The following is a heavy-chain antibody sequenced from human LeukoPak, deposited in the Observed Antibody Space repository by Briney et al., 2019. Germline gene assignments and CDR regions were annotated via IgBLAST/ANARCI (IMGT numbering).Heavy chain of an antibody. V-gene: IGHV3-66*01. J-gene: IGHJ6*02. Sequence: TGGSLRLSCAASGFTVSNNYMNWVRRAQGKGLGWVSVIYSGGSTYYADSVKGRFTISRDNSKNTVYLQMNSLRGEDTAVYYCARENYDILTYFGTGMDVWGQGTTVTVSS. CDR2: IYSGGST. D-gene: IGHD3-9*01. CDR3: ARENYDILTYFGTGMDV. CDR1: GFTVSNNY.